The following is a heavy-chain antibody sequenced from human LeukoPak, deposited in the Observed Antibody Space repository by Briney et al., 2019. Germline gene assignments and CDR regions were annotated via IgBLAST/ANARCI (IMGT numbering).Heavy chain of an antibody. Sequence: GGPLRLSCATSGFTFSRYNMNWVRQAPGKGLEWVSSITSSSIYKYYADSMKGRFTISRDNAKNSLYLQMNSLRAEDTAVYYCARGINSGYDYWGQGTLVTVSS. CDR3: ARGINSGYDY. D-gene: IGHD5-12*01. CDR1: GFTFSRYN. J-gene: IGHJ4*02. V-gene: IGHV3-21*01. CDR2: ITSSSIYK.